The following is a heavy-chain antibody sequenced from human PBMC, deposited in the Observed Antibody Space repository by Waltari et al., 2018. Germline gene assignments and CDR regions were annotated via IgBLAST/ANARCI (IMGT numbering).Heavy chain of an antibody. V-gene: IGHV1-69*04. CDR2: IIPILGIA. J-gene: IGHJ4*02. CDR1: GGTFSSYA. D-gene: IGHD3-16*02. CDR3: ARVNHYDYIWGSYRFDY. Sequence: QVQLVQSGAEVKKPGSSVKVSCKASGGTFSSYAISWVRQAPGQGLEWMGGIIPILGIANYAQKFQGRVTITSDESTSTAYMELSSLRSEDTAVYYCARVNHYDYIWGSYRFDYWGQGTLVTVSS.